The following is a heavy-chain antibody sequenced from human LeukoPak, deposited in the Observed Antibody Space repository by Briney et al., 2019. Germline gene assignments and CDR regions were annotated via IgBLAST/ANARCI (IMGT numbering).Heavy chain of an antibody. V-gene: IGHV3-48*03. J-gene: IGHJ4*02. CDR1: GFTFSSYE. CDR2: ISGSGRTI. CDR3: ASPQTSGYAFGY. Sequence: GGSLRLSXAASGFTFSSYEMIWVRQAPGKGLECVSYISGSGRTIYYADPVKGRFTISRDNAKNSLYLQMYSLRAGDTAAYYCASPQTSGYAFGYWGQGTLVTVSS. D-gene: IGHD5-12*01.